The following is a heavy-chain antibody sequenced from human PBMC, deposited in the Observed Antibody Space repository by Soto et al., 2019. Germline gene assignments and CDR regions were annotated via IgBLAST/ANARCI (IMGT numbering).Heavy chain of an antibody. CDR1: GFTVSSNY. CDR2: IYSGGST. CDR3: AREDVGCGGDCFTGGYYYYGMDV. V-gene: IGHV3-53*01. Sequence: GGSLRLSCAASGFTVSSNYMSWVRQAPGKGLEWVSVIYSGGSTYYADSVKGRFTISRDNSKNTLYLQMNSLRAEDTAVYYCAREDVGCGGDCFTGGYYYYGMDVWGQGTTVTVSS. J-gene: IGHJ6*02. D-gene: IGHD2-21*02.